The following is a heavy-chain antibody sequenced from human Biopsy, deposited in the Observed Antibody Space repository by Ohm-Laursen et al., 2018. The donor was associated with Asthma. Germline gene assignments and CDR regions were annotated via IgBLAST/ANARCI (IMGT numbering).Heavy chain of an antibody. J-gene: IGHJ6*02. CDR1: GGMFGNYA. CDR3: ARPGPNRDILYYYYHMDV. V-gene: IGHV1-69*06. Sequence: SVKVSCNASGGMFGNYAISWVRQAPGLGLEWMGGISPIFGSSNYAQRFQGRVTITADIFTRTAYMELSGLRFDDTAIYYCARPGPNRDILYYYYHMDVWGQGTTVIVSS. D-gene: IGHD3-3*02. CDR2: ISPIFGSS.